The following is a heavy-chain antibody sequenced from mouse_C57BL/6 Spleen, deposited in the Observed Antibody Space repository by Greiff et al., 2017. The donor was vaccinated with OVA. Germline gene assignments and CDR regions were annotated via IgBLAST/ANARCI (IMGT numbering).Heavy chain of an antibody. Sequence: QVQLQQPGAELVRPGSSVKLSCKASGYTFTSYWLHWVKQRPIQGLEWIGNIDPSDSEPHYNQKFKDKATLTVDKSSSTAYMQLSSLTSEDSAVYYCARYYGYDDGFAYWGQGTLVTVSA. D-gene: IGHD2-2*01. V-gene: IGHV1-52*01. CDR3: ARYYGYDDGFAY. CDR1: GYTFTSYW. CDR2: IDPSDSEP. J-gene: IGHJ3*01.